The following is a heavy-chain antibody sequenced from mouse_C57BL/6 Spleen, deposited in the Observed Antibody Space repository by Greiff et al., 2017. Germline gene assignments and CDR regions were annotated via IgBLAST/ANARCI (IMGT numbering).Heavy chain of an antibody. Sequence: VQLQQSGAELVKPGASVKISCKASGYAFSSYWMNWVKQRPGKGLEWIGQIYPGDGDTNYNGKFKGKATLTADKSSSTAYMRLSSLTSEDSAVYFCARSQYYGSNYAMDYWGQGTSVTVSS. D-gene: IGHD1-1*01. CDR1: GYAFSSYW. V-gene: IGHV1-80*01. CDR3: ARSQYYGSNYAMDY. CDR2: IYPGDGDT. J-gene: IGHJ4*01.